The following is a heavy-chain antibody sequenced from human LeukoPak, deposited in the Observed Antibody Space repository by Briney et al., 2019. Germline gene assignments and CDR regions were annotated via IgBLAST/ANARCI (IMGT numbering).Heavy chain of an antibody. CDR3: ATEGGVRGSWANFNY. V-gene: IGHV3-30*04. Sequence: GRSLRLSCAASGFTFSSYAMHWVRQAPGKGLEWVAIIYHDGSNKYYTDSVKGRFTISKDNSKNTLYLQMHSLRAEDTAVYYCATEGGVRGSWANFNYWGQGTLVTVS. CDR1: GFTFSSYA. D-gene: IGHD3-16*01. CDR2: IYHDGSNK. J-gene: IGHJ4*02.